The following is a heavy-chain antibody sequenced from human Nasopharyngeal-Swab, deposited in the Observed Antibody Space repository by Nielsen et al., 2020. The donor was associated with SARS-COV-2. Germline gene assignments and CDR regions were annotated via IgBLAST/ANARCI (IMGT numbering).Heavy chain of an antibody. D-gene: IGHD3-3*01. CDR1: GFTFNNYN. CDR3: ARDGLDYGFWSAYFMDV. J-gene: IGHJ6*02. Sequence: LSLTCAASGFTFNNYNFNWVRQAPGKGLEWVSSISSSSSYIYYADSVKGRFTISRDNAKNSLYLQMNSLRAEDTAVYYCARDGLDYGFWSAYFMDVWGQGTTVTVSS. CDR2: ISSSSSYI. V-gene: IGHV3-21*01.